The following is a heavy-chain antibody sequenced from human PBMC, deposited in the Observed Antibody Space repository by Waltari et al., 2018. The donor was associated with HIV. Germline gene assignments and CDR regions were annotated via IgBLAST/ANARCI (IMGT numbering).Heavy chain of an antibody. CDR1: GFNFDHYA. V-gene: IGHV3-9*01. J-gene: IGHJ6*02. CDR2: ISWNSDII. Sequence: EMQLVESGGGLVQPGRSLRLSCAASGFNFDHYAMYRVRQAPGKGLEWVSGISWNSDIIGYADSVKGRFTISRDNAKNSLYLQMNSLGAEDTALYYCAKDAASIHYYGMDVWGQGTTVTVS. D-gene: IGHD2-2*01. CDR3: AKDAASIHYYGMDV.